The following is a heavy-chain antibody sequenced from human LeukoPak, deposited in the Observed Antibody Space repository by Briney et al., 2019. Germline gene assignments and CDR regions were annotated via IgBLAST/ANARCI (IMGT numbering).Heavy chain of an antibody. CDR3: AKGVVVVTAMNYFDY. CDR2: ISVSGNT. J-gene: IGHJ4*02. V-gene: IGHV3-23*01. Sequence: GGSLRLSCAASGFTLSSYAMSWVRQGPGKGLEWVSAISVSGNTYHADSVKGRFTISRDNSKNTLYLQMNTLRAEDTAVYYCAKGVVVVTAMNYFDYWGQGTLVTVSS. D-gene: IGHD2-21*02. CDR1: GFTLSSYA.